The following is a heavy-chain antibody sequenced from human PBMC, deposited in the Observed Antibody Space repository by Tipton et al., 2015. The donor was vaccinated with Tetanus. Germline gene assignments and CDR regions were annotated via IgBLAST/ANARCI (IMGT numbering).Heavy chain of an antibody. V-gene: IGHV1-69*06. D-gene: IGHD2-15*01. Sequence: QVQLVQSGAEVKKPGSSVKVSCKASGGTFSTYGISWVRQAPGQGLEWMGGIIPIFDTTNYAQKFQGRVTITADKSTSTAYMEPSSLRSDDTAVYYCTTPARYCSGGSCYLALDYWGQGTLVTVSS. CDR1: GGTFSTYG. J-gene: IGHJ4*02. CDR3: TTPARYCSGGSCYLALDY. CDR2: IIPIFDTT.